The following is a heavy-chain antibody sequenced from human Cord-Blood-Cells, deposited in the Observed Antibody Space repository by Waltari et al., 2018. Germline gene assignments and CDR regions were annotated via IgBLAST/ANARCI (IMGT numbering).Heavy chain of an antibody. D-gene: IGHD3-9*01. CDR3: ARVLTLSSAYYFDY. CDR1: GFTFCRSS. J-gene: IGHJ4*02. Sequence: VQLVESGGGLVQPGGSMRLSCAASGFTFCRSSMHWVRRAPGKGLEWVSYISGSSSTIYYADSVKGRFTISRDNAKNSLYLKMNSLRDEDTAVYYCARVLTLSSAYYFDYWGQGTLVTVSS. CDR2: ISGSSSTI. V-gene: IGHV3-48*02.